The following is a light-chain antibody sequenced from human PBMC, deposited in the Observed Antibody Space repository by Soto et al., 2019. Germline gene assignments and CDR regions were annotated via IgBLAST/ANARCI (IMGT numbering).Light chain of an antibody. CDR3: QQYGRSLSIT. Sequence: EIVLTQSPGTLSLSPGERATLSCRASQSVRSTYLAWYQQKPGQAPRLLIHGASSRATGIPDRFSGSGSGTDFTLTISRLEPEDFAVYYCQQYGRSLSITFGQGTRLEIX. V-gene: IGKV3-20*01. J-gene: IGKJ5*01. CDR1: QSVRSTY. CDR2: GAS.